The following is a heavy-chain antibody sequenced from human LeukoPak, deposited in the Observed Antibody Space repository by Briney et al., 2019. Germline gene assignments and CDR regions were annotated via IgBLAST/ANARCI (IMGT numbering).Heavy chain of an antibody. V-gene: IGHV3-21*04. CDR2: ISSSSSYI. Sequence: GGSLRLSCAASGFTFSSYSMNWVRQAPGKGLEWVSSISSSSSYIYYADSVKGRFTISRDNAKNSLYLQMNSLRAEDTAVYYCARDFYGMGYDYVWRPSYFDYWGQGTLVTVSS. D-gene: IGHD3-16*01. CDR3: ARDFYGMGYDYVWRPSYFDY. CDR1: GFTFSSYS. J-gene: IGHJ4*02.